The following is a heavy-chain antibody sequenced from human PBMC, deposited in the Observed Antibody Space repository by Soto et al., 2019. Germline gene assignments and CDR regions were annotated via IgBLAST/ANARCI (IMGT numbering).Heavy chain of an antibody. D-gene: IGHD2-2*01. CDR3: ASIFGPRGYCSSTSCSTTYYYGMDV. CDR2: ISSSSSYI. Sequence: VGSLRLSCAASGFTFSSYSMNWVRQAPGKGLEWVSSISSSSSYIYYADSVKGRFTISRDNAKNSLYLQMNSLRAEDTAVYYCASIFGPRGYCSSTSCSTTYYYGMDVWGQGTTVTVSS. CDR1: GFTFSSYS. V-gene: IGHV3-21*01. J-gene: IGHJ6*02.